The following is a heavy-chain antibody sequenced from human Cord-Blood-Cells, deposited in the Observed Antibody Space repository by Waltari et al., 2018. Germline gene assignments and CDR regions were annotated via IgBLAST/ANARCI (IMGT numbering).Heavy chain of an antibody. D-gene: IGHD5-12*01. Sequence: QVQLQQWGAGLLKPSETLSLTCAVYGGSFSGYYWSWIRQPPGKGLEWIGEINHSGSTNYNPSLKSRVTISVDTSKNQFSLKLSSVTAADTAVYYCARGAATLTRYFDLWGRGTLVTVSS. CDR1: GGSFSGYY. J-gene: IGHJ2*01. CDR3: ARGAATLTRYFDL. V-gene: IGHV4-34*01. CDR2: INHSGST.